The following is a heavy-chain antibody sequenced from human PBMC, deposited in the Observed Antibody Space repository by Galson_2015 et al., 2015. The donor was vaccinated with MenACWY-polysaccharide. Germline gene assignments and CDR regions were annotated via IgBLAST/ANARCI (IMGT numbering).Heavy chain of an antibody. CDR2: IYGGGRT. D-gene: IGHD6-19*01. V-gene: IGHV3-66*01. Sequence: SLRLSCAASGFTVSSNYMSWVRQAPGKGLEWVSVIYGGGRTYYADPVKGRFTISRDNSKNTLNLQMNSLRADDTAVYYCARAYSSGWRYWGQGTLVTVSS. CDR3: ARAYSSGWRY. J-gene: IGHJ4*02. CDR1: GFTVSSNY.